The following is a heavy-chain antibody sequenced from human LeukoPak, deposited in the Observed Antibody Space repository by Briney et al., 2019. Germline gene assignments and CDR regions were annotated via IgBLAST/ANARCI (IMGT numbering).Heavy chain of an antibody. CDR1: GGSFSGYY. V-gene: IGHV4-34*01. Sequence: PSETLSLTCAVYGGSFSGYYWSWIRQPPGKGLEWIGEINHSGSTNYNPSLKSRVTISVDTSKNQFSLKLSSVTAADTAVYYCARAPVPGSMDVWGKGTTVTVSS. CDR3: ARAPVPGSMDV. CDR2: INHSGST. D-gene: IGHD2-2*01. J-gene: IGHJ6*03.